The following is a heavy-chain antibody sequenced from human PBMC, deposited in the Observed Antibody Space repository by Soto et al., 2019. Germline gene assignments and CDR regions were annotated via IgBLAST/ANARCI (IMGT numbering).Heavy chain of an antibody. CDR1: GGSFSGYY. J-gene: IGHJ4*02. V-gene: IGHV4-34*01. CDR2: INHSGST. CDR3: ARSYGGNSGPFDF. Sequence: QVQLQQWGAGLLKPSETLSLTCAVYGGSFSGYYWSWIRQPPGKGLECIGEINHSGSTNYNPSLKSRAPXSXDXXKNQFSLKLSSVTAADTAVYYCARSYGGNSGPFDFWGQGTPVTVSS. D-gene: IGHD4-17*01.